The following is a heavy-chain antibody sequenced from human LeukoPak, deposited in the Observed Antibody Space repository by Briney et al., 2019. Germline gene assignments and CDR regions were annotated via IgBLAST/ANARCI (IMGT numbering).Heavy chain of an antibody. V-gene: IGHV4-59*01. J-gene: IGHJ6*03. CDR3: ARETSQKGAHYMDV. CDR2: IYYSGST. D-gene: IGHD3-16*01. Sequence: SETLSLTCTVSGGSISSYYWSWLRQPPGKGLEWIGYIYYSGSTNYNPSLKSRVTISVDTSKNQFSLKLSSVTAADTAVYYCARETSQKGAHYMDVWGKGTTITISS. CDR1: GGSISSYY.